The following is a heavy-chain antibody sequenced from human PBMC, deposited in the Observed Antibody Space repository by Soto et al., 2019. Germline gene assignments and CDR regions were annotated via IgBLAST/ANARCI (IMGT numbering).Heavy chain of an antibody. CDR3: ARGGSTWYGDNWLDP. CDR2: TYYTGIT. CDR1: GGSITSGGYY. J-gene: IGHJ5*02. Sequence: PSETLSLTCKVSGGSITSGGYYWSWIRQHPVKGLEWIGYTYYTGITYYNPSLKGRATISLDTYGSHFSLSLTSVTAADTAIYYCARGGSTWYGDNWLDPWGQGTLVTVSS. V-gene: IGHV4-31*03. D-gene: IGHD6-13*01.